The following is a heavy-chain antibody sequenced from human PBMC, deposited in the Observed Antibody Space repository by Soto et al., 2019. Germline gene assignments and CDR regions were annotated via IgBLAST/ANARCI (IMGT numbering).Heavy chain of an antibody. V-gene: IGHV4-34*01. Sequence: QVQLQQWGAGLLKPSETLSLTCAVYGGSFSGYYWSWIRQPPGKGLEWIGEINHSGSTNYNPSLKSRVTISVDTSKNQFSLKLSSVTAADTAVYYCARGYSSSRSGWFDPWGQGTLVTVSS. CDR3: ARGYSSSRSGWFDP. CDR1: GGSFSGYY. J-gene: IGHJ5*02. D-gene: IGHD6-6*01. CDR2: INHSGST.